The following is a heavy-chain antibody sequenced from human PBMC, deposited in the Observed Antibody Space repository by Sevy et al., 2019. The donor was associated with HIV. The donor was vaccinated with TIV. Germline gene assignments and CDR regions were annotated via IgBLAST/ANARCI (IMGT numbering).Heavy chain of an antibody. CDR3: AKGIGYSNGWYSWFDS. J-gene: IGHJ5*01. D-gene: IGHD6-19*01. CDR2: SSWNSGSI. V-gene: IGHV3-9*01. Sequence: GGSLRLSCVASGFTFDDYAMHWVRQAPGKGLEGVSGSSWNSGSIGYAESVKGRFTISRDNAKNSLYLQMNSLRVEDTALYYCAKGIGYSNGWYSWFDSWGQGTLVTVSS. CDR1: GFTFDDYA.